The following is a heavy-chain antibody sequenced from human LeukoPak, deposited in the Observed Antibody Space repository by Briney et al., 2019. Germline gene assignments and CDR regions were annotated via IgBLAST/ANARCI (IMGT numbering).Heavy chain of an antibody. V-gene: IGHV4-34*01. CDR1: GGSFSGYY. CDR2: INHSGST. CDR3: EREGDILGATIDS. Sequence: SETLSLTCAVYGGSFSGYYWSWIRQPPGKGLEWIGEINHSGSTNYNPSLKSRVTISVDTSKNQFSLKLKSVTAADTAFYYCEREGDILGATIDSRGQGTLVTVSS. J-gene: IGHJ4*02. D-gene: IGHD1-26*01.